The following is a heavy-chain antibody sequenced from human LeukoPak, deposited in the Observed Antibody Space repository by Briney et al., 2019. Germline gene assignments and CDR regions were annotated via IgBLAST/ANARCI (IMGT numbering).Heavy chain of an antibody. V-gene: IGHV1-18*01. CDR1: GYTFTSYG. CDR2: ISAYNGNT. Sequence: ASVKVSCKASGYTFTSYGISWVRQAPGQGLEWVGWISAYNGNTNYAQKFQGRVTMTTDTSTSTAYMELRSLRPDDTAVYYCARDRYYYDTSGYYTHFDYWGQGTLVTVSS. D-gene: IGHD3-22*01. CDR3: ARDRYYYDTSGYYTHFDY. J-gene: IGHJ4*02.